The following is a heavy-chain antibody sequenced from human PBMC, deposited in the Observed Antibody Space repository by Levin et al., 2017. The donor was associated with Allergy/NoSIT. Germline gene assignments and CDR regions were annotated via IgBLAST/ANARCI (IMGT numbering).Heavy chain of an antibody. V-gene: IGHV1-2*02. Sequence: GESLKISCKASGYTFTGYFIHWVRQAPGQGLEWMGWINSNSGDTNFAQRFQGRVTMTRDTSINTAHMELSSLRSDDTAVYYCARAGDSITYCSSTNCYALGWFDPWGQGTLVTVSS. J-gene: IGHJ5*02. CDR2: INSNSGDT. CDR3: ARAGDSITYCSSTNCYALGWFDP. CDR1: GYTFTGYF. D-gene: IGHD2-2*01.